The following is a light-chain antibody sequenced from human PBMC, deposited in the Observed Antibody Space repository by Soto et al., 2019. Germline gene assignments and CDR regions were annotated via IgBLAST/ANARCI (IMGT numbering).Light chain of an antibody. J-gene: IGLJ1*01. CDR3: SSYRVGGSYV. CDR1: SSDVGRHDA. Sequence: QSVLTQPASVSGSPGQSITISCSGTSSDVGRHDAVSWYQQHPGKVPQLMIYDVSIRPSGISDRLSASKSGNMASLTISWLQAEYEADYYCSSYRVGGSYVFGTGTKVTVL. V-gene: IGLV2-14*03. CDR2: DVS.